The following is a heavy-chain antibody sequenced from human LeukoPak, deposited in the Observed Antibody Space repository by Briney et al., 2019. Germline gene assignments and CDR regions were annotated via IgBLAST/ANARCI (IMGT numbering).Heavy chain of an antibody. D-gene: IGHD3-3*01. Sequence: SVTLSLTCTVSGVSISSSSYYWGWIRQPPGKGLEWIGSIYYSGSTYYNPSLKSRVTISVDRSKNQFSLKLSSVTAADTAVYYCARVVDDFWSGYYFDYWGQGTLVTVSS. CDR3: ARVVDDFWSGYYFDY. V-gene: IGHV4-39*07. CDR2: IYYSGST. J-gene: IGHJ4*02. CDR1: GVSISSSSYY.